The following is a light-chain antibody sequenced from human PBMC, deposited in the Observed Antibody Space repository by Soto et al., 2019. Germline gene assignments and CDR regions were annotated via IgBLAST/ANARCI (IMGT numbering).Light chain of an antibody. CDR1: SSNFGSNS. Sequence: QSVLTQPPSVSAAPGQKVTISCSGSSSNFGSNSVSWYHQHPGTAPKHLICDNDKRPSGIDDRFSGSKSGPSATLGITGLQTGDEADYYCASWDTSLRAGVFGAGTKLTVL. CDR2: DND. CDR3: ASWDTSLRAGV. J-gene: IGLJ1*01. V-gene: IGLV1-51*01.